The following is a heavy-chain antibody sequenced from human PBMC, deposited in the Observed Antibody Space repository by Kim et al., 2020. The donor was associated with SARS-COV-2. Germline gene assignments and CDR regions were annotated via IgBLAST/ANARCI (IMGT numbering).Heavy chain of an antibody. D-gene: IGHD1-26*01. V-gene: IGHV4-59*08. CDR2: ISDTGST. CDR3: ARPSYTGSYRHAFDI. J-gene: IGHJ3*02. Sequence: SETLSITCTVSGGSMTDYYWSWIRQPPGKGLEWIGYISDTGSTSYNPSLQSRVTISVDTSTNQFSLRLRSVTAADTAVYYCARPSYTGSYRHAFDIWGRGTVVFVSS. CDR1: GGSMTDYY.